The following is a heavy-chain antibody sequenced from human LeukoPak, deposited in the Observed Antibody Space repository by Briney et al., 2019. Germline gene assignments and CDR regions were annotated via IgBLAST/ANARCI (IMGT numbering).Heavy chain of an antibody. CDR2: IDNDGHGI. CDR3: APGGGWDTSFGVVTHIDV. D-gene: IGHD3-3*01. Sequence: GGSLRLSCAASGFMFSGYWMHWVRQGPEKGLELVSRIDNDGHGIIYADSVKGRFTPSRDHAKNTLYLQMNSLRVEDTAVYYCAPGGGWDTSFGVVTHIDVWGKGTTVAVSS. V-gene: IGHV3-74*01. CDR1: GFMFSGYW. J-gene: IGHJ6*03.